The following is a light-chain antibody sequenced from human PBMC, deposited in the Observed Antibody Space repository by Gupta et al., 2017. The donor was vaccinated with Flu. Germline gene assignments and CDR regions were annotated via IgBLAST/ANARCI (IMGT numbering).Light chain of an antibody. CDR3: AAWDDSLNGPNWV. Sequence: QSVLTQPSSASATPGQRVTISCSGSSANIGSNTVNWYQQLPGTAPKLLSYRNKQRPSGVPDRFSGSKSGTSASLAISGLQSEDEADYYCAAWDDSLNGPNWVFGGGTKLTVL. CDR2: RNK. V-gene: IGLV1-44*01. CDR1: SANIGSNT. J-gene: IGLJ3*02.